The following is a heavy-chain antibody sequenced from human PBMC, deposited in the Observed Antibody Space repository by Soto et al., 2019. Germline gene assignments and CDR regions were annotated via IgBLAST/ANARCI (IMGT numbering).Heavy chain of an antibody. CDR3: AREGGRHCSPTRCYNAFDI. V-gene: IGHV3-48*02. CDR2: ISSSSNTI. CDR1: GFSFSAFS. D-gene: IGHD2-2*02. J-gene: IGHJ3*02. Sequence: PGGSLRLSCASSGFSFSAFSMNWVRQAPGKGLEWVSYISSSSNTIYYADSVKGRFTISRDNAQNTLYLQMNSLRDEDTAVYYCAREGGRHCSPTRCYNAFDIWGQGTMVTVS.